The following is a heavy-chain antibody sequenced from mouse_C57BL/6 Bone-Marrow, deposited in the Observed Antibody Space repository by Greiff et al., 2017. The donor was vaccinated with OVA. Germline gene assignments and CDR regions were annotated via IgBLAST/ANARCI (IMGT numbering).Heavy chain of an antibody. CDR2: ISYDGSN. Sequence: EVKLMESGPGLVKPSQSLSLTCSVTGYSITSGYYWNWIRQFPGNKLEWMGYISYDGSNNYNPSLKNRISITRDTSKNQFFLKLNSVTTEDTATYYCARGGDYDVGTWFAYWGQGTLVTVSA. CDR3: ARGGDYDVGTWFAY. J-gene: IGHJ3*01. V-gene: IGHV3-6*01. D-gene: IGHD2-4*01. CDR1: GYSITSGYY.